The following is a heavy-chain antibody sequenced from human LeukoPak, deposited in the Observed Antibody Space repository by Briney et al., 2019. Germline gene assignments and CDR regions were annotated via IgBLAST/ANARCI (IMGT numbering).Heavy chain of an antibody. CDR1: GYTFTSYG. J-gene: IGHJ4*02. CDR3: ARDLGYCTNGVCHFPRKGDY. CDR2: ISAYNGNT. Sequence: ASVKVSCKASGYTFTSYGISWVRQAPGQGLEWMGWISAYNGNTNYAQKLQGRVTMTTDTSTSTAYMELSSLRSEDTAVYYCARDLGYCTNGVCHFPRKGDYWGQGTLVTVSS. V-gene: IGHV1-18*01. D-gene: IGHD2-8*01.